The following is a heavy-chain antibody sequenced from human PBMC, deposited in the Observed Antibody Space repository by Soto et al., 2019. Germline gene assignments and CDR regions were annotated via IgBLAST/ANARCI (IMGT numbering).Heavy chain of an antibody. Sequence: PGGSLRLSCEASGFGFSDAWMIFIRHAPVKGLEWVVRIKSKTDAGTTDYAAPVKGRFTISRDDSKNTLYLQMNSLKTEDAAVYYCSFQESTTVTTFEYWGHGTLVTVSS. V-gene: IGHV3-15*01. CDR2: IKSKTDAGTT. J-gene: IGHJ4*01. CDR1: GFGFSDAW. CDR3: SFQESTTVTTFEY. D-gene: IGHD4-17*01.